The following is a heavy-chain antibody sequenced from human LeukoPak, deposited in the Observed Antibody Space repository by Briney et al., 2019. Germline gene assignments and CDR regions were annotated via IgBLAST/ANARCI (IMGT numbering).Heavy chain of an antibody. J-gene: IGHJ1*01. CDR1: GGTFSSYA. Sequence: GASVKVSCKASGGTFSSYAISWVRQAPGQGLEWMGRISANNGNTKYAQKLQGRVSMTTDTATSTAYMELRSLRSEDTAVYYCARDLYYYDSSGYRIKTAEYFQHWGQGTLVTVSS. V-gene: IGHV1-18*01. CDR3: ARDLYYYDSSGYRIKTAEYFQH. D-gene: IGHD3-22*01. CDR2: ISANNGNT.